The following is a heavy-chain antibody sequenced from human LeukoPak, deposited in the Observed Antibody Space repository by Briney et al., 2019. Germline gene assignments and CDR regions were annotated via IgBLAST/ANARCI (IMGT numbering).Heavy chain of an antibody. CDR3: ARDIRAGSYNYFFDY. Sequence: ASVKVSCKASGYTFTSYYMHWVRQAPGQGLEWMGIISPSGGSTSYAQKFQGRVTMTRDMSTSTVYMELSSLRSEDTAVYYCARDIRAGSYNYFFDYWGQGTLVTVSS. V-gene: IGHV1-46*01. J-gene: IGHJ4*02. D-gene: IGHD5-24*01. CDR1: GYTFTSYY. CDR2: ISPSGGST.